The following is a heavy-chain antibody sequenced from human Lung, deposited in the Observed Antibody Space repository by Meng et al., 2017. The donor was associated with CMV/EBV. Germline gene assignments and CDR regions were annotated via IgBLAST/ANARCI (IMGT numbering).Heavy chain of an antibody. CDR1: LNTYG. CDR3: ARVVVHYYARGDNADYSDY. Sequence: LNTYGLIWVGQAPGKGLELVGGISAYSGNTNYAQKIQDRVTMTTHTSSNTAYMELRSLRSDDTAIYYCARVVVHYYARGDNADYSDYWGQGTLVTVSS. J-gene: IGHJ4*02. V-gene: IGHV1-18*04. D-gene: IGHD3-10*02. CDR2: ISAYSGNT.